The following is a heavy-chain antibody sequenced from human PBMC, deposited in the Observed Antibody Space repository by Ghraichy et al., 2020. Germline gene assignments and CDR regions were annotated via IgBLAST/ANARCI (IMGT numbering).Heavy chain of an antibody. V-gene: IGHV1-46*01. D-gene: IGHD3-10*01. J-gene: IGHJ4*02. CDR1: GYMFTSDY. CDR2: INPSGGST. Sequence: AAVKVSCKASGYMFTSDYVNWVRQAPGQGLEWMGIINPSGGSTTYPQKFQGRVTMTRDTSTSTVYMELISLRSEDTAVYYCAKNYYGSGGPIDHWGQGTLVTVSS. CDR3: AKNYYGSGGPIDH.